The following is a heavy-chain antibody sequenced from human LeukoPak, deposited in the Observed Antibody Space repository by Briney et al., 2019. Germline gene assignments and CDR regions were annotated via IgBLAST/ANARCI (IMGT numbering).Heavy chain of an antibody. CDR2: ITGSGGIT. V-gene: IGHV3-23*01. Sequence: GGSLLLSCVASGFTCSNYAMSWFRQDIGRRLLWVSAITGSGGITYYSDSVKGRFTISRANSKNTLYLQMNIQRAEDTAVYYCAKWGDYDVLSGYYDPDFWGQGTLVTVST. D-gene: IGHD3-9*01. CDR1: GFTCSNYA. CDR3: AKWGDYDVLSGYYDPDF. J-gene: IGHJ4*02.